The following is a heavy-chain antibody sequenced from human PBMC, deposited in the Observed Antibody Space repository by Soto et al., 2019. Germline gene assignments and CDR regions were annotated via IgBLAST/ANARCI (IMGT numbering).Heavy chain of an antibody. CDR2: IWYDGSNK. CDR1: GFTFSSYG. CDR3: ARDERYNWNYEGGFDY. D-gene: IGHD1-7*01. Sequence: GGSLRLSCAASGFTFSSYGMHWVRQAPGKGLEWVAVIWYDGSNKYYADSVKGRFTISRDNSKNTLYLQMNSLRAEDTAVYYCARDERYNWNYEGGFDYWGQGTLVTVSS. V-gene: IGHV3-33*01. J-gene: IGHJ4*02.